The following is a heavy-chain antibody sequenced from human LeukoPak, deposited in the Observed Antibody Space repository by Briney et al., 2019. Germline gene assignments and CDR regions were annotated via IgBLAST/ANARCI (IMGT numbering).Heavy chain of an antibody. CDR1: GYTFTAYY. CDR3: TTSWIQVYYFDY. D-gene: IGHD5-18*01. Sequence: ASVKVSCKASGYTFTAYYMHWVRQAPGRGLEWMGWINPNSGDTRYAQRFQGRVTMTRDTSISTAYMELSRLRSDDTAVYYCTTSWIQVYYFDYWGQGTLVTVSS. J-gene: IGHJ4*02. CDR2: INPNSGDT. V-gene: IGHV1-2*02.